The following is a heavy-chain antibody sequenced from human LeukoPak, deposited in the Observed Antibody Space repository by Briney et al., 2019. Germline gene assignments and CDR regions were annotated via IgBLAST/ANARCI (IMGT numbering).Heavy chain of an antibody. CDR1: GGSFSDHY. V-gene: IGHV4-34*01. CDR3: AGLRSTVAWASFDY. CDR2: INRVGGT. J-gene: IGHJ4*02. Sequence: SETLSLTCTVHGGSFSDHYWNWIRQPPGKGLEWIGEINRVGGTNYNPSLKSRVTISVDTSKNQFSLKLSSVTAADTAVYYCAGLRSTVAWASFDYWGQGILVTVSS. D-gene: IGHD4-23*01.